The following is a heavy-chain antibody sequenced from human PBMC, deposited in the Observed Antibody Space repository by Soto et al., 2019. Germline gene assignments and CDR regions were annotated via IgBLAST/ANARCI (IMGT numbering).Heavy chain of an antibody. D-gene: IGHD2-2*01. Sequence: QVQLVQSGTEVMKPGASVKVSCKASGYTSTNYGMHWVRQAPGQWLEWMGWINAGSGNTKYSQKFQGRITMTRDTSASTVYMDLSSLRSEDTAVYYCANDIIVIPGAKCLDYWGKGALVTVSS. CDR1: GYTSTNYG. CDR2: INAGSGNT. J-gene: IGHJ4*02. V-gene: IGHV1-3*01. CDR3: ANDIIVIPGAKCLDY.